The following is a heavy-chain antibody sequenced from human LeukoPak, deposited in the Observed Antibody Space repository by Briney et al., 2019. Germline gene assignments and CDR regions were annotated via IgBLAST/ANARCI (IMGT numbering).Heavy chain of an antibody. J-gene: IGHJ5*02. V-gene: IGHV1-2*06. CDR2: INPNSGGT. CDR3: ARARRSETGFDP. Sequence: ASVKVSCKASGYTLTGYYMHWVRQAPGQGLEWMGRINPNSGGTNYAQKFQGRVTMTRDTSISTAYMELSRLRSDDTAVYYCARARRSETGFDPWGQGTLVTVSS. CDR1: GYTLTGYY.